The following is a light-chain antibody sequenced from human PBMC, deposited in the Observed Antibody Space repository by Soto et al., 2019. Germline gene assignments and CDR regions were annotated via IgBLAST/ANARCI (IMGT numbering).Light chain of an antibody. CDR2: DTS. V-gene: IGKV3-11*01. J-gene: IGKJ4*01. CDR3: QQRSRWPLT. Sequence: IVLTQSPATLSLSPGERATLSCRASQSVSYYLGWYQQKPGQAPRLLIYDTSNRAPGIPDRFTGSGSATDFTLAISSPEPEDFALYYCQQRSRWPLTFGGGTRVEIK. CDR1: QSVSYY.